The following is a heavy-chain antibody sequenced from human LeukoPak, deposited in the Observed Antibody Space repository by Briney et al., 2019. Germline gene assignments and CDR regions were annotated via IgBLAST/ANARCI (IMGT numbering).Heavy chain of an antibody. CDR1: GFTFSSYA. CDR3: ASEIVVVVAATDDGDDY. D-gene: IGHD2-15*01. J-gene: IGHJ4*02. CDR2: ISGSGGST. V-gene: IGHV3-23*01. Sequence: PGGSLRLSCAASGFTFSSYAMSWVRQAPGKGLEWVSAISGSGGSTYYADSVKGRFTISRDNSKNTPYLQMNSLRAEDTAVYYCASEIVVVVAATDDGDDYWGQGTLVTVSS.